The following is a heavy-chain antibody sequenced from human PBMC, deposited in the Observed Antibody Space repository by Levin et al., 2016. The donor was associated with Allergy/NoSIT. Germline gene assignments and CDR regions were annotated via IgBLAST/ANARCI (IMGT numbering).Heavy chain of an antibody. V-gene: IGHV4-39*01. CDR3: ARRPRFLEWLLGEGSGFDP. CDR2: IYYSGST. D-gene: IGHD3-3*01. J-gene: IGHJ5*02. Sequence: RQAPGKGLEWIGSIYYSGSTYYNPSLKSRVTISVDTSKNQFSLKLSSVTAADTAVYYCARRPRFLEWLLGEGSGFDPWGQGTLVTVSS.